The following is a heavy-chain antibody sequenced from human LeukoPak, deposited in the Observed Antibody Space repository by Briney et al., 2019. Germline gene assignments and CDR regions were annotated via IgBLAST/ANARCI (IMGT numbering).Heavy chain of an antibody. J-gene: IGHJ1*01. V-gene: IGHV3-21*01. CDR3: ARDVDTAMVKVPEYFQH. CDR2: ISSSSSYI. Sequence: GGSLRLSCVASGFTFSSYRMNWVRQAPGKGLEWVSSISSSSSYIYYADSVKGRFTISRDNAKNSLYLQMNSLRAEDTAVYYCARDVDTAMVKVPEYFQHWGQGTLVTVSS. D-gene: IGHD5-18*01. CDR1: GFTFSSYR.